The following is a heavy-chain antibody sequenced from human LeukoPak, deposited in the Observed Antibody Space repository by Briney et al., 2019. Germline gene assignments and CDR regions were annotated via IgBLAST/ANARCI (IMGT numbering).Heavy chain of an antibody. Sequence: GGSLRLSCAASGFTFSSYAMSWVRQAPWKGLEWVSAISGSGGSTYYADSVKGRFTISRDNSKNMLYLQMNSLRAEDTAVYYCAKAPLRWSYYYYYMDVWGKGTTVTVSS. CDR3: AKAPLRWSYYYYYMDV. J-gene: IGHJ6*03. CDR1: GFTFSSYA. CDR2: ISGSGGST. V-gene: IGHV3-23*01. D-gene: IGHD4-23*01.